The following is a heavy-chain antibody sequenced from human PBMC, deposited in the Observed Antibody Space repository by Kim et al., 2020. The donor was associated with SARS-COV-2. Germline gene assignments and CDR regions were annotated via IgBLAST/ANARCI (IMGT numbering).Heavy chain of an antibody. J-gene: IGHJ4*02. CDR3: AKTYSGSYLYYFDY. V-gene: IGHV3-30*18. CDR2: ISYDRSNK. CDR1: GFTFSNYG. D-gene: IGHD1-26*01. Sequence: GGSLRLSCAASGFTFSNYGMHWVRQAPGKGLEWVAVISYDRSNKYYEDSVKGRFTISRDNSKNTLYLQMNSLRAEDTAVYYCAKTYSGSYLYYFDYWGQGTLVTVSS.